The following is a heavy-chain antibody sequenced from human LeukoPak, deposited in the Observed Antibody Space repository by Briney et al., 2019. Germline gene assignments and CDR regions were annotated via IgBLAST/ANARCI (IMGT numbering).Heavy chain of an antibody. V-gene: IGHV4-4*02. CDR3: AAEMVIPDAFDI. CDR2: IYHSGST. J-gene: IGHJ3*02. Sequence: KTSGTLSLTCAVSGGSISSSNWWGWVRQPPGKGLEWIGEIYHSGSTNYNPSLKSRVTISVDKSKNQFSLKLSSVTAADTAVYYCAAEMVIPDAFDIWGQGAMVTVSS. D-gene: IGHD3-22*01. CDR1: GGSISSSNW.